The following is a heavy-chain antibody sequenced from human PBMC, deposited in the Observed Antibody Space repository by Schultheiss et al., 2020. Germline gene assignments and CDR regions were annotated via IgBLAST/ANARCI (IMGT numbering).Heavy chain of an antibody. V-gene: IGHV3-30*18. CDR1: GFTFSSYG. D-gene: IGHD2-2*01. CDR2: ISYDGSNK. Sequence: GGSLRLSCAASGFTFSSYGMHWVRQAPGKGLEWVAVISYDGSNKYYADSVKGRFTISRDNSKNTLYLQMNSLRAEDTAVYYCAKDRRRYCSSTSCSYMDVWGQGTTVTV. J-gene: IGHJ6*03. CDR3: AKDRRRYCSSTSCSYMDV.